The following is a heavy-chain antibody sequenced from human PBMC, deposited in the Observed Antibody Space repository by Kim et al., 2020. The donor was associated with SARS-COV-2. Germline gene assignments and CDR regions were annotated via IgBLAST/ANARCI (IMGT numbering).Heavy chain of an antibody. CDR1: GGSISSSSYY. Sequence: SETLSLTCTVSGGSISSSSYYWGWIRQPPGKGLECIGSIYYSGSTYYNPSLKIRVTISVDTYKNQFSLKLISVTAADTAVYDCALSVRVALDIWCQVTMV. D-gene: IGHD3-16*02. V-gene: IGHV4-39*01. CDR2: IYYSGST. CDR3: ALSVRVALDI. J-gene: IGHJ3*02.